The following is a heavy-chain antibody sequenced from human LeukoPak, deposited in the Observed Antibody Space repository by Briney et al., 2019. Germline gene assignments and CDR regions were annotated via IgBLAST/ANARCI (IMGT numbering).Heavy chain of an antibody. D-gene: IGHD3-3*01. CDR2: IIPILGIA. CDR1: GGTFSSYA. J-gene: IGHJ6*02. CDR3: ARARITIFGVVINYYYYGMDV. Sequence: SLKVACKASGGTFSSYAISWVRQAPGQGLEWMGKIIPILGIANYAQKFQGRVTITADKSTSTAYMELSSLRSEDTAVYYCARARITIFGVVINYYYYGMDVWGQGTTVTVSS. V-gene: IGHV1-69*04.